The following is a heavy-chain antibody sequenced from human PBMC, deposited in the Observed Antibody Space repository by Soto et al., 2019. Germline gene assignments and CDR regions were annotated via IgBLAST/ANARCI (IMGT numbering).Heavy chain of an antibody. Sequence: SETLSLTCAVSGYSISSTNCGGWIRQPPGKGLEWIGYIYYSGTTYYNPSLKSRVTMSVDTSKNQISLKLTSVTAVDTAVYYCARHFSVDYFDYWGQGALVTVS. J-gene: IGHJ4*02. CDR2: IYYSGTT. CDR3: ARHFSVDYFDY. V-gene: IGHV4-28*01. CDR1: GYSISSTNC.